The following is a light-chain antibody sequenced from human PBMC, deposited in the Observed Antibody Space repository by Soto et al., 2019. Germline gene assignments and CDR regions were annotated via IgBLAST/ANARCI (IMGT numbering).Light chain of an antibody. CDR1: QSVSCNY. CDR3: PQYGSTPGT. Sequence: EVVLTQSPGTLSLSPGERATLSCRAGQSVSCNYLAWYQHTPGQAPRLLISGASSPASGIPDRCSGSGSGTYFTLTIGSLEPADFAVSYCPQYGSTPGTFGQGTSVEIK. J-gene: IGKJ1*01. CDR2: GAS. V-gene: IGKV3-20*01.